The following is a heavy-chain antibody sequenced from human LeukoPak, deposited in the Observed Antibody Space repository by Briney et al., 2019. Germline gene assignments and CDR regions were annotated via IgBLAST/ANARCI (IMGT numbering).Heavy chain of an antibody. D-gene: IGHD3-3*01. CDR3: VLRFLEWSSGMDV. CDR1: GFTFSSYG. CDR2: ISYDGSNK. Sequence: PGRSLRLSCAASGFTFSSYGMHWVRQAPGKGLEWVAVISYDGSNKYYADPVKGRFTISRDNSKNTLYLQMNSLRAEDTAVYYCVLRFLEWSSGMDVWGQGTTVTVSS. J-gene: IGHJ6*02. V-gene: IGHV3-30*03.